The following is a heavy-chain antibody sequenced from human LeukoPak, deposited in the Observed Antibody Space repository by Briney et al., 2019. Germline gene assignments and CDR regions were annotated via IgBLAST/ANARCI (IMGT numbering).Heavy chain of an antibody. CDR3: ARGVHEYCSISNCYINAFDI. V-gene: IGHV1-18*01. CDR2: ISTHYGNT. J-gene: IGHJ3*02. Sequence: GASVKVSCKASGYTFTSYGMSWVRQAPGRGLEWMGWISTHYGNTNYAQKLQGRVTMTTDTSTSTAYMELRRLRSDDAAVYYCARGVHEYCSISNCYINAFDIWGQGTMVTVSS. CDR1: GYTFTSYG. D-gene: IGHD2-2*02.